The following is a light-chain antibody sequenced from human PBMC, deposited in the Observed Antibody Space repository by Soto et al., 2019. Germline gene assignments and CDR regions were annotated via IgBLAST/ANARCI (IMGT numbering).Light chain of an antibody. CDR1: SSNIVSNT. Sequence: QPVLTQPPSASGTPGQRVTISCSGSSSNIVSNTVNWYQQLPGTAPKLLIYSNNQRSSGVPDRFSGSKSGTSASLAISGLQSEDEADYYGAAWDDSLNGWGFGGGTKLTVL. CDR3: AAWDDSLNGWG. CDR2: SNN. V-gene: IGLV1-44*01. J-gene: IGLJ3*02.